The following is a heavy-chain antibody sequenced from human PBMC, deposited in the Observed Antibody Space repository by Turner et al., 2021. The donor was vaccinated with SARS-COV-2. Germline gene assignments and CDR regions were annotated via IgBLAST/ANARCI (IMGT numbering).Heavy chain of an antibody. CDR1: PGSIRNYY. Sequence: QVQLQESGPGLVKPSETLSLTCTVPPGSIRNYYWTWVRQPQGKGLEWIGHIYYSGNTYSNPSLKSRLTMSIDTSKDQFSLKLTSVTAADTAVYYCARAYSGYDALDSWGQGILVTVSS. CDR2: IYYSGNT. V-gene: IGHV4-59*01. D-gene: IGHD5-12*01. CDR3: ARAYSGYDALDS. J-gene: IGHJ4*02.